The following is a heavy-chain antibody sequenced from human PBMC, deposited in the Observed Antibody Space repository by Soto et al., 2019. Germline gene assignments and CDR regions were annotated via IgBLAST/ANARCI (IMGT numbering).Heavy chain of an antibody. D-gene: IGHD5-12*01. CDR1: GYSFTSYW. CDR3: ARHESDGYNYYYYYYGMDV. Sequence: PGESLKISCKGSGYSFTSYWIGWVRQMPGKGLEWMGIIYPGDSDTRYSPSFQGQVTISADKSISTAYLQWSSLKASDTAMYYCARHESDGYNYYYYYYGMDVWGQGTTVTVSS. CDR2: IYPGDSDT. V-gene: IGHV5-51*01. J-gene: IGHJ6*02.